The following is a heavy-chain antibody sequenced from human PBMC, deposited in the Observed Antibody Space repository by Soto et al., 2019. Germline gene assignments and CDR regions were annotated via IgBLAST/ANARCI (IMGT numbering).Heavy chain of an antibody. CDR2: IYYSGST. CDR1: GGSISSGGYY. J-gene: IGHJ6*02. Sequence: QVQLQESGPGLVKPSQTLSLTCTVSGGSISSGGYYWSWIRQHPGKGLEWIGYIYYSGSTHYNPSLKSRVTISVDTSKNQFSLKLSSVTAADTAVYYCARDRVDGYTAMVAGYGMDVWGQGTTVTVSS. CDR3: ARDRVDGYTAMVAGYGMDV. V-gene: IGHV4-31*03. D-gene: IGHD5-18*01.